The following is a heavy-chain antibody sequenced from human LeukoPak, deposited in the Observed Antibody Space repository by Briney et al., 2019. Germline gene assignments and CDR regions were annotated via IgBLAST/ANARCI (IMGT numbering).Heavy chain of an antibody. Sequence: SEALSLTCTVSGGSMNTFYWNWVRLPPGKGLECIGRISYSGSTIYNPSLKSRVIMSIDTSKHQFSLKLSSVTAADTALYYCARADYVFLTGYVPGTFDIWGQGTKVTVSS. CDR1: GGSMNTFY. V-gene: IGHV4-4*07. D-gene: IGHD3-9*01. CDR3: ARADYVFLTGYVPGTFDI. J-gene: IGHJ3*02. CDR2: ISYSGST.